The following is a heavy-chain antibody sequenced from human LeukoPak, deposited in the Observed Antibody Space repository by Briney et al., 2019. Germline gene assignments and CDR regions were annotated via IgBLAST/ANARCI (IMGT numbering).Heavy chain of an antibody. CDR3: ARLYCSSTSCYVGGYFDY. CDR2: IYYSGST. CDR1: GGSVSSGSYY. V-gene: IGHV4-61*01. D-gene: IGHD2-2*01. J-gene: IGHJ4*02. Sequence: SETLSLTCTVSGGSVSSGSYYWSWSRQPPGKGLEWIGYIYYSGSTNYNPSLKSRVTISVDTSKNQFSLKLSSVTAADTAVYYCARLYCSSTSCYVGGYFDYWGQGTLVTVSS.